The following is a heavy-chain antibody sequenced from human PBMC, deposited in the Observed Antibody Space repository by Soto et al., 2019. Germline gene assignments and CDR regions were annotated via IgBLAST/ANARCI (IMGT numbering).Heavy chain of an antibody. CDR3: ARDFCPLGSVSTCQIYCLEF. J-gene: IGHJ6*01. V-gene: IGHV1-2*02. CDR1: GYSVTAHY. CDR2: LKTDNGGT. D-gene: IGHD4-17*01. Sequence: ASVNVSCKASGYSVTAHYVHWVLQVCGKRLEYLGWLKTDNGGTYYAPKFLGRVTFTRYTSTNTAYMEVSGLHSVDTAVYFCARDFCPLGSVSTCQIYCLEFWGQGSTFIVSS.